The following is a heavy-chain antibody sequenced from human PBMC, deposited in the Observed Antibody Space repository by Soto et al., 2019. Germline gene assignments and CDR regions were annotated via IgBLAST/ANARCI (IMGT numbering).Heavy chain of an antibody. Sequence: SETLSLTCTVSGDSVASVSDYWSWIRQPPGKGLEWIGYIYYSGSADYNPSLGSRVTISIDTSKNQFSLKLTSVTAADTAVYYCARGVGFGYYYYHMDLWGQGTTVTVSS. J-gene: IGHJ6*02. CDR1: GDSVASVSDY. D-gene: IGHD3-10*01. V-gene: IGHV4-61*01. CDR3: ARGVGFGYYYYHMDL. CDR2: IYYSGSA.